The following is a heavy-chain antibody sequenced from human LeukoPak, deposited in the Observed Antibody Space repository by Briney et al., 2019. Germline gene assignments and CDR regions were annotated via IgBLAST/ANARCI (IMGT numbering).Heavy chain of an antibody. CDR2: IYSGGST. Sequence: PGGSLRLSCVVSGFTVSSNYMSWVRQAPGKGLAWVSVIYSGGSTYYADSVKGRFTISRDNSKNTLYLQMNSLRAEDTAVYYCARDDVWGSYSTWGQGTLVTVSS. J-gene: IGHJ5*02. D-gene: IGHD3-16*01. CDR1: GFTVSSNY. CDR3: ARDDVWGSYST. V-gene: IGHV3-53*01.